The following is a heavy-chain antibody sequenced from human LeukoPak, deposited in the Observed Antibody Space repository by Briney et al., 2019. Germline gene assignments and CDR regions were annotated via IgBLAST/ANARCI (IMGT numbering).Heavy chain of an antibody. CDR1: GFSLSNARMG. D-gene: IGHD3-22*01. J-gene: IGHJ3*02. CDR2: IFSNDEK. CDR3: ARMPPLTYYYDSSGYPGSDI. Sequence: SGPTLVNPTETLTLTCTVSGFSLSNARMGVSWIRQPPGKALEWLAHIFSNDEKSYSTSLKSRLTISKDTSKSQVVLTMTNMDPVDTATYYCARMPPLTYYYDSSGYPGSDIWGQGTMVTVSS. V-gene: IGHV2-26*01.